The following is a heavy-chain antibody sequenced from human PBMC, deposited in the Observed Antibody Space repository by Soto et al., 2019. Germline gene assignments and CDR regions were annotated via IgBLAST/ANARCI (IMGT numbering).Heavy chain of an antibody. CDR3: ARDHNLAATYYYYYYGMEG. V-gene: IGHV1-3*01. J-gene: IGHJ6*02. Sequence: DSVKVSCKASGYTFTSYAMHWVRQAPGQRLEWMGWINAGNGNTKYSQKFQGRVTITRDTSASTAYMELSSLRSEDTAVYYCARDHNLAATYYYYYYGMEGWGQGTTVIVSS. CDR1: GYTFTSYA. D-gene: IGHD6-13*01. CDR2: INAGNGNT.